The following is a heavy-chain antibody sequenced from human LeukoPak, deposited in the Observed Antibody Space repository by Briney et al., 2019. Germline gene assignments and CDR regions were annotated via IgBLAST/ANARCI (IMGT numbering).Heavy chain of an antibody. V-gene: IGHV4-59*01. CDR1: GGSISGYF. Sequence: SETLSLTCTVSGGSISGYFWTWIRQPPGKGLEWIGYIYYSGNADYNPSLKSRVTISRDMSKDQFSLKLSSVTAADTAVYYCARVVKIGNYYYCYDMDVWGKGTTVTVSS. CDR3: ARVVKIGNYYYCYDMDV. CDR2: IYYSGNA. D-gene: IGHD2-21*01. J-gene: IGHJ6*03.